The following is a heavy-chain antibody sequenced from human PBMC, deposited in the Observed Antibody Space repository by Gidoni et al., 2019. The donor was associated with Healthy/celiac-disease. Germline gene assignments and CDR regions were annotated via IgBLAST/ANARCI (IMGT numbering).Heavy chain of an antibody. CDR1: GGSISSGSYY. CDR3: ASGTARAPFQVSFDY. D-gene: IGHD5-18*01. J-gene: IGHJ4*02. CDR2: IYTSGST. Sequence: QVQLQESGPGLVKPSQTLSLTCTVSGGSISSGSYYWSWIRQPAGKGLEWIGRIYTSGSTNYNPSLKSRVTISVDTSKNQFSLKLSSVTAADTAVYYCASGTARAPFQVSFDYWGQGTLVTVSS. V-gene: IGHV4-61*02.